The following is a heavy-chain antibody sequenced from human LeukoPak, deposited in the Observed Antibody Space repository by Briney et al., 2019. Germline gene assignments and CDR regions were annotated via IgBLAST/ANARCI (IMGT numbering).Heavy chain of an antibody. V-gene: IGHV4-4*07. J-gene: IGHJ4*02. CDR2: IYTSGST. CDR3: AGYSIAAAGNFDY. Sequence: SETLSLTCTVSGGSISSHYWSWIRQPAGKGLEWIGRIYTSGSTNYNPSLKSRVTMSVDTSKNQFSLKLSSVTAADTAVYYCAGYSIAAAGNFDYWGQGTLVTVSS. CDR1: GGSISSHY. D-gene: IGHD6-13*01.